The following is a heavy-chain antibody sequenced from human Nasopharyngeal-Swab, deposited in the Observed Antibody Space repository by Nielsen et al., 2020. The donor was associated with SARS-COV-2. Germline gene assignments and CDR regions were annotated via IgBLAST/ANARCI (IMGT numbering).Heavy chain of an antibody. J-gene: IGHJ3*02. CDR1: GGSISSYY. CDR2: IYHSGST. V-gene: IGHV4-59*12. D-gene: IGHD5-12*01. CDR3: ASGPRGYSAFDI. Sequence: SETLSLTCTVSGGSISSYYWSWIRQPPGKGLEWIGYIYHSGSTYYNPSLKSRVTISVDRSKNQFSLKLSSVTAADTAVYYCASGPRGYSAFDIWGQGTMVTVSS.